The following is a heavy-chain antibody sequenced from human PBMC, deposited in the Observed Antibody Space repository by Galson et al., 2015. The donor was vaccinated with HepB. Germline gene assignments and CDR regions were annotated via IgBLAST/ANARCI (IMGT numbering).Heavy chain of an antibody. V-gene: IGHV1-46*01. CDR3: ARDWRRNDYDYVWGSKTTWGYYGMDV. J-gene: IGHJ6*02. CDR1: GYTFTSYY. Sequence: SVKVSCKAPGYTFTSYYMHWVRQAPGQGLEWMGIINPSGGSTSYAQKFQGRVTMTRDTSTSTVYMELSSLRSEDTAVYYCARDWRRNDYDYVWGSKTTWGYYGMDVWGQGTTVTVSS. D-gene: IGHD3-16*01. CDR2: INPSGGST.